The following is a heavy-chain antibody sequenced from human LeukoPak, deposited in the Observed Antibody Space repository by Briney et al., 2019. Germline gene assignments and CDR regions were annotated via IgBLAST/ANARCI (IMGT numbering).Heavy chain of an antibody. J-gene: IGHJ4*02. Sequence: GASVKVSCKASGYTFTGYYMHWVRQAPGQGLEWMGWINPNSGGTNYARKFQGWVTMTRDTSISTAYMELSRLRSDDTAVYYCARGAYYYGSGSYYPFDYWGQGTLVTVSS. CDR1: GYTFTGYY. V-gene: IGHV1-2*04. D-gene: IGHD3-10*01. CDR3: ARGAYYYGSGSYYPFDY. CDR2: INPNSGGT.